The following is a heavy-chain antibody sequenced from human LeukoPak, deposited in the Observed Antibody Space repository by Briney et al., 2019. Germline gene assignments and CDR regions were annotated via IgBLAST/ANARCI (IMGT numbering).Heavy chain of an antibody. CDR2: IYYSGNT. J-gene: IGHJ6*02. Sequence: SETVSLTCSDSGGSISKSPYYWAWIRQTPGKGLEWIANIYYSGNTYYNLSLKSRVTISVDTSKNHFSLKRNSVTAADTAVYYCARSGPYCSGGSCYAYAMDVWGQGTTATVSS. CDR3: ARSGPYCSGGSCYAYAMDV. CDR1: GGSISKSPYY. D-gene: IGHD2-15*01. V-gene: IGHV4-39*02.